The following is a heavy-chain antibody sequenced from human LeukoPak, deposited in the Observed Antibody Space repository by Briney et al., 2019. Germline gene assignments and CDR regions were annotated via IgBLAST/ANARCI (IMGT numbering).Heavy chain of an antibody. Sequence: SETLSLTCAVCVQSFSGYYWSWLRQPPGKGLEWIGKINHSGGTNYNPSLTSRVTISVDTSKNQISLKLRSVTAADTAVYYCASMYHSSCFCASHSAYWGQGTLVTVSS. D-gene: IGHD3-3*01. J-gene: IGHJ4*02. V-gene: IGHV4-34*01. CDR3: ASMYHSSCFCASHSAY. CDR2: INHSGGT. CDR1: VQSFSGYY.